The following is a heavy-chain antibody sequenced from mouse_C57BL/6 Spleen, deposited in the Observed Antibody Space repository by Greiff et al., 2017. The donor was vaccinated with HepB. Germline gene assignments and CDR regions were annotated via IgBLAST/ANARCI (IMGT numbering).Heavy chain of an antibody. Sequence: QVQLQQSGAELVRPGTSVKVSCKASGYAFTNYLVEWVKQRPGQGLEWIGVINPGSGGTNYNEKFKGKATLTADKSSSTAYMQLSSLTSEDSAVYFCARNGGYWYFDVWGTGTTVTVSS. CDR2: INPGSGGT. CDR1: GYAFTNYL. J-gene: IGHJ1*03. CDR3: ARNGGYWYFDV. V-gene: IGHV1-54*01.